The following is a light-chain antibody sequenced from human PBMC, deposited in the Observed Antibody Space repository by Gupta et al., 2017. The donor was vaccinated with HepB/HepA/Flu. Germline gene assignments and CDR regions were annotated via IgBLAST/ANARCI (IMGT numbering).Light chain of an antibody. CDR1: QSVSSF. CDR3: HQRSNWPIT. J-gene: IGKJ4*01. Sequence: EIVLTQTPATLSLSPGERATLSCRASQSVSSFLAWFQQKPGQAPRLLIYDASNSAAGIPARFSGSGSGTDFTLTIISLEREDFAVYFCHQRSNWPITFGGGTKVEIK. CDR2: DAS. V-gene: IGKV3-11*01.